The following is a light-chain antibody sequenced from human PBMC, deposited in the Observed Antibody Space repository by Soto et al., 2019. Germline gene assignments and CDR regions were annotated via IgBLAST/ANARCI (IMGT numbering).Light chain of an antibody. J-gene: IGLJ3*02. V-gene: IGLV2-14*01. CDR3: SSYTSSSTLWV. Sequence: QSVLTQPASVSGSPGQSITISCTGTSSDIGGYNYVSWYQQHPGKAPKLMIYEVNNRPSGVSNRFSGSKSGNTASLTISGLQAEDEADYYCSSYTSSSTLWVFGGGTPLTVL. CDR2: EVN. CDR1: SSDIGGYNY.